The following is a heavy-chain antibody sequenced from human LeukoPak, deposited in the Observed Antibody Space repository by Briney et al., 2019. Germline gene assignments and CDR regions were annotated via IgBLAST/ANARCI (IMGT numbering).Heavy chain of an antibody. J-gene: IGHJ4*02. D-gene: IGHD2-2*01. Sequence: PGGSLRLSCAASGFTFSSYAMHWVRQAPGKGLEYVSAISSNGGSTYYANSVKGRFTISRDNSKNTLYLQMGSLRAEDMAMYYCARTYCSSTSCLVDCWGQGTLVTVSS. V-gene: IGHV3-64*01. CDR2: ISSNGGST. CDR3: ARTYCSSTSCLVDC. CDR1: GFTFSSYA.